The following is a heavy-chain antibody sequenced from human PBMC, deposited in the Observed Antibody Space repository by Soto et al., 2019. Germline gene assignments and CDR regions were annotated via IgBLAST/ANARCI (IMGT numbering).Heavy chain of an antibody. J-gene: IGHJ4*02. CDR3: ARSKYSSSSYYFDY. Sequence: GPTLVNPTQTLTLTCTFSGFSLSTSGKSERRISQPPGTALEWLALIDWDDDKYYSTSLKTRLIISKDTSKNQVVLTMTNMDPVDTVSYYCARSKYSSSSYYFDYWGQGTLVTVSS. V-gene: IGHV2-70*01. CDR1: GFSLSTSGKS. D-gene: IGHD6-13*01. CDR2: IDWDDDK.